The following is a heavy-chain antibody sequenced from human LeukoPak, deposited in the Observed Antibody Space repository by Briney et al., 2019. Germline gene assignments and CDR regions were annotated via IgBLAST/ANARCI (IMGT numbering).Heavy chain of an antibody. D-gene: IGHD1-1*01. CDR3: ARDKQLDWAHYYYYYMDV. CDR1: GGSISSYY. J-gene: IGHJ6*03. CDR2: INHSGST. Sequence: SETLSLTCTVSGGSISSYYWSWIRQPPGKGLEWIGSINHSGSTYYNPSLRSRVTISVDTSKNQFSMKLTSVTAADTAMYYCARDKQLDWAHYYYYYMDVWGKGTTVTVSS. V-gene: IGHV4-38-2*02.